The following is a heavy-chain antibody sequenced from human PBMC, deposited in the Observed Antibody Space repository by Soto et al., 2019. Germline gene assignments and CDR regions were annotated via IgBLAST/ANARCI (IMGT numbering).Heavy chain of an antibody. V-gene: IGHV5-51*01. J-gene: IGHJ6*02. Sequence: GESLKISCKGSGYSFTSYWIGWVRQMPGKGLEWMGIIYPGDSDTRYSPSFQGQVTISADKSNSTAYLQWSSLKASDTAMYYCATGGSSSSHYYYYYGMDVWGQGTTVTVSS. CDR2: IYPGDSDT. CDR3: ATGGSSSSHYYYYYGMDV. D-gene: IGHD6-6*01. CDR1: GYSFTSYW.